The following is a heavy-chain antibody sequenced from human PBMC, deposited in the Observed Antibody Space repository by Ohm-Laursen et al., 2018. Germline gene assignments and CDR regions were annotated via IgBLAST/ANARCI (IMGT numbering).Heavy chain of an antibody. CDR1: GGSFSGYY. J-gene: IGHJ4*02. D-gene: IGHD1-7*01. Sequence: SETLSLTCAVYGGSFSGYYWNWIRQPPGKGLEWIGEINHRGTTNYKSSLKSRVTISVDTSKNQLSLELTSVTAADTAVYYCVRGGPGGTPDDYWGQGTLVTVSS. CDR3: VRGGPGGTPDDY. CDR2: INHRGTT. V-gene: IGHV4-34*01.